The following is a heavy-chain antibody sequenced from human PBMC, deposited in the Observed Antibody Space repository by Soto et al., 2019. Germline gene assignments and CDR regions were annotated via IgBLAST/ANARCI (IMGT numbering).Heavy chain of an antibody. D-gene: IGHD4-17*01. CDR3: ATASTVTNLDN. V-gene: IGHV4-4*02. J-gene: IGHJ4*02. CDR1: GGSISSRNW. CDR2: IYHSGST. Sequence: QVQLQESGPGLVKPSGTLSLTCGVSGGSISSRNWWSWVRQPPGKGLEWIWEIYHSGSTNYNPSLKSRVTISVDKSNNQFSLNLSSVTAADTAVYFCATASTVTNLDNWGKGTLVTVSS.